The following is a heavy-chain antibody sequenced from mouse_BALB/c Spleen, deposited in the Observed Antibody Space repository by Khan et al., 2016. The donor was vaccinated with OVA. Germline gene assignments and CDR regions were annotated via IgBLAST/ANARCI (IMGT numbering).Heavy chain of an antibody. Sequence: EVQLQESGPGLVKPSQSLSLTCTVSGFSITSDYAWNWIRQFPGNKLEWMGFISYSGNTNYNPSLKSRISITRDTSKNQFFLQLNSVTTEDTATXYLARIYGGDFDCWGQGTTLTVSS. CDR2: ISYSGNT. V-gene: IGHV3-2*02. J-gene: IGHJ2*01. D-gene: IGHD1-1*01. CDR1: GFSITSDYA. CDR3: ARIYGGDFDC.